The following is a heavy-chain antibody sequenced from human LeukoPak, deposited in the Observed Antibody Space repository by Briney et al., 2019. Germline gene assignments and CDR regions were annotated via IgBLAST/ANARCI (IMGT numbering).Heavy chain of an antibody. D-gene: IGHD3-10*01. J-gene: IGHJ6*02. CDR2: INPNSGGT. CDR1: GCTFTGYY. V-gene: IGHV1-2*02. Sequence: GASVKVSCKASGCTFTGYYIHWVRQAPGQGLEWLGWINPNSGGTNYAQKFQGRVTMTRDTSISTAYMELSRLRSDDTAMYYCARDRQRRTIRGTILGHYYDMDVWGQGTTVTVSS. CDR3: ARDRQRRTIRGTILGHYYDMDV.